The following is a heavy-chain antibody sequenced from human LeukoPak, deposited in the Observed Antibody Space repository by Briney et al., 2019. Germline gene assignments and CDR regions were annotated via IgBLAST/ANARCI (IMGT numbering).Heavy chain of an antibody. D-gene: IGHD6-13*01. J-gene: IGHJ5*02. CDR3: ACTPYGQQLAWFDP. CDR2: ISSSSSYI. CDR1: GFTPSSYI. Sequence: PGGTLSAYPAASGFTPSSYIMNWVRQQARNGLDWVSSISSSSSYIYYADSVKGRFTISRDNAKNSLYLQMNSLRAEDTAVYYCACTPYGQQLAWFDPWGQGTLVTVSS. V-gene: IGHV3-21*01.